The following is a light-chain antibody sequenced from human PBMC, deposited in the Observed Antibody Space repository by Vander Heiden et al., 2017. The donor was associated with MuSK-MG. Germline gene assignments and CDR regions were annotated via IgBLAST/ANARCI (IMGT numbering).Light chain of an antibody. CDR3: QQSDNTPRT. J-gene: IGKJ1*01. V-gene: IGKV1-39*01. CDR1: QTISTF. CDR2: AAS. Sequence: DIQMTQSPSSLAASVGDRVTITCRARQTISTFLNWYQQKPGKGPKLLIYAASSLQSGVPSRFSGSGSGTDFTLTISKLQPEDFATFYCQQSDNTPRTFGQGTKVEIK.